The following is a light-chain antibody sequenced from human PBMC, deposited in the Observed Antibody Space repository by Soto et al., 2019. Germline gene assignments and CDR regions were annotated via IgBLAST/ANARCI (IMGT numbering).Light chain of an antibody. CDR3: CSCSSSPLYV. CDR2: DVS. CDR1: SGDVGGYDY. Sequence: QSALTQPASVSGSPGQSITISCTGASGDVGGYDYVSWYQQHPGKAPKLMIYDVSNRPSGVSNRFSGSKSGNTASLTISGLQAEDEADYYCCSCSSSPLYVFGTGTKVTVL. V-gene: IGLV2-14*03. J-gene: IGLJ1*01.